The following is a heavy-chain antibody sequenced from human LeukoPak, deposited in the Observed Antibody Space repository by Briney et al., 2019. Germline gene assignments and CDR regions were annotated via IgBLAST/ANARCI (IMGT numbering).Heavy chain of an antibody. CDR3: ARDLAVAGTDYYYYGMDV. CDR2: IYYSGST. V-gene: IGHV4-59*01. CDR1: GGSISSYY. Sequence: KPSETLSLSCTVSGGSISSYYWSWIRQPAGKGLEWIGYIYYSGSTNYNPSLKSRVTISVDTSKNQFSLKLSSVTAADTAVYYCARDLAVAGTDYYYYGMDVWGKGTTVTVSS. D-gene: IGHD6-19*01. J-gene: IGHJ6*04.